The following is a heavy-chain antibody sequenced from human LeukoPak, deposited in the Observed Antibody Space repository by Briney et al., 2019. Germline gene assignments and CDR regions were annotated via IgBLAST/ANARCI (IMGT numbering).Heavy chain of an antibody. D-gene: IGHD6-6*01. Sequence: GASVKVSCKASDYTFTTYGISWVRLAPGQGLEWMGWISSYNGNTKYALKFQGRVTITRDTSASTAFMELSSLRSEDMAVYYCARGYKYSSSSASDYWGQGTLVTVSS. CDR1: DYTFTTYG. CDR3: ARGYKYSSSSASDY. J-gene: IGHJ4*02. V-gene: IGHV1-18*03. CDR2: ISSYNGNT.